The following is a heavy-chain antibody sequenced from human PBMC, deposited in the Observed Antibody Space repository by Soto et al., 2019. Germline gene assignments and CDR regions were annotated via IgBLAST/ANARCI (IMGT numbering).Heavy chain of an antibody. Sequence: QVQLVQSGAEVKKPGSSVKVSCKASGGTFSSYTISWVRQAPGQGLEWMGRIIPIRGIANYAQKFQGRVTITADKSTSTAYMELSSLRPEDTAVYYCARGARGYSYGVDYWGQGTLVTVSS. V-gene: IGHV1-69*02. D-gene: IGHD5-18*01. J-gene: IGHJ4*02. CDR3: ARGARGYSYGVDY. CDR2: IIPIRGIA. CDR1: GGTFSSYT.